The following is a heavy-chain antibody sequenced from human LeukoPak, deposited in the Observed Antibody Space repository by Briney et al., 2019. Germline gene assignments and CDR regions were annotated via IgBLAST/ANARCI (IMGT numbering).Heavy chain of an antibody. D-gene: IGHD5-24*01. V-gene: IGHV3-66*03. J-gene: IGHJ3*02. Sequence: QAGGSLRLSCAASGFTVSSNYMSWVRQAPGKGLEWVSVIYSCGSTYYADSVKGRFTISRDNSKNTLYLQMNSLRAEDTAVYYCARGRDGYNLVDAFDIWGQGIMVTVSS. CDR3: ARGRDGYNLVDAFDI. CDR2: IYSCGST. CDR1: GFTVSSNY.